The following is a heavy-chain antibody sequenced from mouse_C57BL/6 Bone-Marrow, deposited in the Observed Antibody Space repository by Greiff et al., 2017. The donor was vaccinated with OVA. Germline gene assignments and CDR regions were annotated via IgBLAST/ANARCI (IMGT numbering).Heavy chain of an antibody. D-gene: IGHD1-1*01. CDR2: IDPANGNT. J-gene: IGHJ3*01. V-gene: IGHV14-3*01. CDR1: GFNIKNTY. CDR3: AIYYYGSSPFAY. Sequence: EVMLVESVAELVRPGASVKLSCTASGFNIKNTYMHWVKQRPEQGLEWIGRIDPANGNTKYAPKFQGKATITADTSSNTAYLQLSSLTSEDTAIYYCAIYYYGSSPFAYWGQGTLVTVSA.